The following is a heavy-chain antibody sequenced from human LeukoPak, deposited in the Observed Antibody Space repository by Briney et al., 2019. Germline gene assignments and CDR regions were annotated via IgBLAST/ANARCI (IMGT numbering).Heavy chain of an antibody. Sequence: PGGSLRLSCAASGSTFEHYALHCVTQAPGKGLEWVSGMSWNSDIIDYADSVKGRFTISRDNAKNSLYLQMNSLRPEDMAFYYCTKSKSSTWYPTLDYWGQGTLVTVTS. CDR3: TKSKSSTWYPTLDY. D-gene: IGHD6-13*01. CDR2: MSWNSDII. V-gene: IGHV3-9*03. J-gene: IGHJ4*02. CDR1: GSTFEHYA.